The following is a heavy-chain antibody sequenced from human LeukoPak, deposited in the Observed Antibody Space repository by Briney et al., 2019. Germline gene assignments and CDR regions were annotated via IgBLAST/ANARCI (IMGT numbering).Heavy chain of an antibody. Sequence: GGSLRLSCTTSGFTFGDYAMGWVRQAPGKGLEWVGFIRGKTYRGTTEYAASVEGRFTISRDDSRSIAYLQMNSLRTDDTAVYYCAVSRLGGGYFDFWGQGTLVSVSS. J-gene: IGHJ4*02. CDR2: IRGKTYRGTT. CDR1: GFTFGDYA. CDR3: AVSRLGGGYFDF. V-gene: IGHV3-49*04. D-gene: IGHD3-16*01.